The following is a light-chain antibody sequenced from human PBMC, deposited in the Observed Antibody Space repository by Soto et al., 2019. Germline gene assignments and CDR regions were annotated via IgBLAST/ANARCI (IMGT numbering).Light chain of an antibody. J-gene: IGLJ1*01. CDR3: TSFRVNRLYV. Sequence: QSALAQPASVSGSPGQTITISCTGTSSDVGGYNAVSWYQHHPRKAPKLIIYEVTHRPAGVSDRFSASKSGNTASLTISGFQAEDEADYYCTSFRVNRLYVFGSGTKLTVL. CDR2: EVT. V-gene: IGLV2-14*01. CDR1: SSDVGGYNA.